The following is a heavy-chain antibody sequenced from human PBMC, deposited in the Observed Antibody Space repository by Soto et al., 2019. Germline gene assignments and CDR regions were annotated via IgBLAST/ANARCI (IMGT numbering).Heavy chain of an antibody. CDR1: GSTFSSYA. V-gene: IGHV3-23*01. J-gene: IGHJ4*02. CDR2: ISDSGGSA. D-gene: IGHD6-19*01. Sequence: GGSLRLSCAASGSTFSSYAMTWIRQAPGKGLEWVSVISDSGGSAYYADSVKGRFTISRDNSRNTLFLQMNSLRADDTAVYYCGFGQWLVPHSWGQGTLVTVSS. CDR3: GFGQWLVPHS.